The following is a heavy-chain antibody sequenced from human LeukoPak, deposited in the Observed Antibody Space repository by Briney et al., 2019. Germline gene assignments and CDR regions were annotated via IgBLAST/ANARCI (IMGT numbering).Heavy chain of an antibody. J-gene: IGHJ4*02. Sequence: PGGSLRLSCAASGFTFSSYGMHWVRQAPGKGLEWVAFIRYVGTNKYYADSVKGRFTISRDNSKNTMYLQMNSLRAEDTAVYFCATGRDTAMVRLDYWGQGTLVTVSS. CDR3: ATGRDTAMVRLDY. CDR2: IRYVGTNK. V-gene: IGHV3-30*02. CDR1: GFTFSSYG. D-gene: IGHD5-18*01.